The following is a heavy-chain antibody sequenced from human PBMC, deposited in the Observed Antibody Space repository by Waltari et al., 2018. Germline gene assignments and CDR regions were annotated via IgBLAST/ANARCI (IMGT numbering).Heavy chain of an antibody. CDR3: AKGFDRASFDY. CDR1: GFRFSSYT. D-gene: IGHD3-22*01. V-gene: IGHV3-23*03. CDR2: FHGGGDT. Sequence: EVQLLESGGGLVQPGGSLRLTCEAAGFRFSSYTLNWVRQAPGKGLEWVSVFHGGGDTGYADSVKGRFTISRDNSNNMLYLQMNSLRPEDTAVYYCAKGFDRASFDYWGQGALVTVSS. J-gene: IGHJ4*02.